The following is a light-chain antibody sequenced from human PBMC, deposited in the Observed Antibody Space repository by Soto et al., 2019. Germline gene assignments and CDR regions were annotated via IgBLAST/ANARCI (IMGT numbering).Light chain of an antibody. J-gene: IGKJ5*01. CDR1: QSVSSW. V-gene: IGKV1-5*01. CDR2: HAS. Sequence: DVQLTQSPSTLSASVGDRVTITCRASQSVSSWLAWYQQKPGMAPKLLIYHASTLASGVPSRFSGSGSGTDFTLTISSLHPDDFATYYCQQYIIYSISFGQGTRLDI. CDR3: QQYIIYSIS.